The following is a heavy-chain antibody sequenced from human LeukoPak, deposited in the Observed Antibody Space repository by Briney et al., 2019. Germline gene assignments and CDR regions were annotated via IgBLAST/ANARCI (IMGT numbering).Heavy chain of an antibody. V-gene: IGHV4-59*01. CDR3: ARGSSSYGY. D-gene: IGHD6-6*01. CDR2: IYYSGST. CDR1: GVSISSYY. J-gene: IGHJ4*02. Sequence: SETLSLTCTVSGVSISSYYWSWIRQPPGKGLEWIGYIYYSGSTNYNPSLKSRVTISVDTSKNQFSLKLSSVTAADTAVYYCARGSSSYGYWGQGTLVTVSP.